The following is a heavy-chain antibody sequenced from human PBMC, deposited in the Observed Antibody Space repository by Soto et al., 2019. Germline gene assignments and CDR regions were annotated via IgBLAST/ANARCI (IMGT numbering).Heavy chain of an antibody. V-gene: IGHV3-48*01. CDR3: AKDTRGRYYYYYGMDV. CDR2: ISSSSSTI. Sequence: GGSLRLSCAASGFTFSSYSMNWVRQAPGKGLEWVSYISSSSSTIYYADSVKGRFTISRDNAKNSLYLQMNSLRAEDTAVYYCAKDTRGRYYYYYGMDVWGQGTTVTVSS. CDR1: GFTFSSYS. D-gene: IGHD3-16*01. J-gene: IGHJ6*02.